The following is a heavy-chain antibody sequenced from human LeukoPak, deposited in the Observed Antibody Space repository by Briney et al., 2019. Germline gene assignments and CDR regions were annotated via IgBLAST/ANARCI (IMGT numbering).Heavy chain of an antibody. Sequence: EXRXWISAYNGNTNYAQKLQGRVTMTTDTSTSTAYMELRSLRSDDTAVYYCAREVEISSGWYDYWGQGTLVTVSS. J-gene: IGHJ4*02. CDR2: ISAYNGNT. V-gene: IGHV1-18*01. D-gene: IGHD6-19*01. CDR3: AREVEISSGWYDY.